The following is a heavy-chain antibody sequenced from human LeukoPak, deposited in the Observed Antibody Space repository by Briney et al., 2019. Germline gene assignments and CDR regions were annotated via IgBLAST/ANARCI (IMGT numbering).Heavy chain of an antibody. J-gene: IGHJ4*02. V-gene: IGHV3-21*01. CDR3: ARDLSDYSYGGHVG. D-gene: IGHD3-10*01. CDR2: ISSSSSYI. CDR1: GFTFSSYR. Sequence: PGGSLRLSCAASGFTFSSYRMNRVRQAPGKGPESVSSISSSSSYIYYADSVKGRFTISRDNAKNSLCLQMNSLRAEDTAVYYCARDLSDYSYGGHVGWGQGTLVTVSS.